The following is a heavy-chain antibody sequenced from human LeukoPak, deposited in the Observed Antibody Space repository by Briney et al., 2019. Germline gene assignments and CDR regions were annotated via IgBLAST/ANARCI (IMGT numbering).Heavy chain of an antibody. CDR3: AKVKYCSGGSCYPLFDY. D-gene: IGHD2-15*01. V-gene: IGHV3-23*01. CDR1: GFTFSCYA. Sequence: PGGPMRLSCAASGFTFSCYAMSLGRLPAEKGLERASAISGSGGSTYYADSVKGRFTISRDNSKNTLYLQMNSLRAEDTAVYYCAKVKYCSGGSCYPLFDYWGQGTLVTVSS. CDR2: ISGSGGST. J-gene: IGHJ4*02.